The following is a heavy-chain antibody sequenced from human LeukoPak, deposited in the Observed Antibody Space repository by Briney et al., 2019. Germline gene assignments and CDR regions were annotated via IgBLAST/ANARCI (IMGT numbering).Heavy chain of an antibody. CDR2: ITATSLHI. D-gene: IGHD4-23*01. J-gene: IGHJ3*02. V-gene: IGHV3-21*01. Sequence: GGSLILPCAASGVTFSGYSMNWVRQAPGKGLECVSAITATSLHIYYADSVKGRFTISRDNAKNSLYLQMNSLRVEDTALYYCARVRSVGGNPHAFNIWGQGTMATVSS. CDR1: GVTFSGYS. CDR3: ARVRSVGGNPHAFNI.